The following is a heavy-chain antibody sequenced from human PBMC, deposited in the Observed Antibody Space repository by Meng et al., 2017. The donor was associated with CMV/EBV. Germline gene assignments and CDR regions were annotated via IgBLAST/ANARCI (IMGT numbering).Heavy chain of an antibody. CDR2: INPSGGST. J-gene: IGHJ3*02. CDR1: GYTFTSYY. CDR3: ARTYYDFWSGYYGADAFDI. D-gene: IGHD3-3*01. Sequence: ASVKVSCKASGYTFTSYYMHWVRQAPGQGLEWMGIINPSGGSTSYAQKFQGRVTMTRDTSTSTVYMELSSLRSEDTAVYYCARTYYDFWSGYYGADAFDIWGQGTMVTVSS. V-gene: IGHV1-46*01.